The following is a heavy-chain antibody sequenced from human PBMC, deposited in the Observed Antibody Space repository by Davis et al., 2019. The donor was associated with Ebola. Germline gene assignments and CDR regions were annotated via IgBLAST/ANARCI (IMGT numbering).Heavy chain of an antibody. D-gene: IGHD6-19*01. CDR2: ISSSSSYI. CDR3: ARAAWWLDSSYYFDY. V-gene: IGHV3-21*01. CDR1: GFTFSSYS. Sequence: GESLKISCAASGFTFSSYSMNWVRQAPGKGLEWVSSISSSSSYIYYADSVKGRFTISRDNAKNSLYLQMNSLRAEDTAVYYCARAAWWLDSSYYFDYWGQGTLVTVSS. J-gene: IGHJ4*02.